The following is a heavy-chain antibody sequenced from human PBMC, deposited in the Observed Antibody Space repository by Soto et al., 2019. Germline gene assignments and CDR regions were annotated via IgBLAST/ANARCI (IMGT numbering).Heavy chain of an antibody. Sequence: SVKVSCKASGGTFSSYAISWVRQAPGQGLEWMGGIIPIFGTANYAQKFQGRVTITADESTSTAYRELSSLRSEDTAVYYCASKSKLELRTDYYYGMDVWGQGTTVTVSS. CDR2: IIPIFGTA. V-gene: IGHV1-69*13. CDR3: ASKSKLELRTDYYYGMDV. CDR1: GGTFSSYA. J-gene: IGHJ6*02. D-gene: IGHD1-7*01.